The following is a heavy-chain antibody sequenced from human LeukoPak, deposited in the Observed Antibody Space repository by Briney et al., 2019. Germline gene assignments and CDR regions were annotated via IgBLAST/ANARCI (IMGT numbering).Heavy chain of an antibody. CDR1: GFTFSNYW. V-gene: IGHV3-74*01. CDR3: ARDKVYCSGGSCHSTSGMDV. D-gene: IGHD2-15*01. CDR2: LNYYGSTT. Sequence: GGSLRLSCAASGFTFSNYWMHWVRQAPGKGLVWVSHLNYYGSTTTYADSVKGRFTISRDNAKNTLYLQMNSLRAEDTAVYYCARDKVYCSGGSCHSTSGMDVWGTGTTVTVSS. J-gene: IGHJ6*04.